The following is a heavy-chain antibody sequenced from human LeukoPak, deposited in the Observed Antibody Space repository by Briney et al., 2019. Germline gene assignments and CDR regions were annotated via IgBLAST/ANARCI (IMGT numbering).Heavy chain of an antibody. D-gene: IGHD6-19*01. Sequence: ASVKVSCKASGYTFTGYYMHWVRQAPGQGLEWMGRINPNSGGTNYAQKFQGRVTMTRDTSISTAYMELSRLRSDATAVYYCARERLEQWVLAWNDHWGQGTLVTVSS. J-gene: IGHJ4*02. CDR3: ARERLEQWVLAWNDH. CDR2: INPNSGGT. CDR1: GYTFTGYY. V-gene: IGHV1-2*06.